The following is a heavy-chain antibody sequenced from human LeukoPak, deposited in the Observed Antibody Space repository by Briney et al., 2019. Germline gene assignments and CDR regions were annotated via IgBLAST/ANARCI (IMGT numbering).Heavy chain of an antibody. Sequence: SVKVSCKASGGTFSNSVISWVRQAPGQGLEWMGGIIPIFGTANYAQKFQGRVTITADKSTSTAYMELSSLRSEDTAVYYCARSSIIAAAGPYYFDYWGQGTLVTVSS. V-gene: IGHV1-69*06. D-gene: IGHD6-13*01. CDR3: ARSSIIAAAGPYYFDY. CDR1: GGTFSNSV. J-gene: IGHJ4*02. CDR2: IIPIFGTA.